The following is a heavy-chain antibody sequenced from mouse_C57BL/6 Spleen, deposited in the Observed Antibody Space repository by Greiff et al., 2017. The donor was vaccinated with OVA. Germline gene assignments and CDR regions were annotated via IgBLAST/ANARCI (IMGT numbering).Heavy chain of an antibody. CDR3: ATLTGTDY. CDR1: GYTFTDYY. J-gene: IGHJ2*01. Sequence: EVQLQQSGPELVKPGASVKISCKASGYTFTDYYMNWVKQSHGKSLEWIGDINPNNGGTSYNQKFKGKATLTVDKSSSTAYTELRSLTSEDSAVYYCATLTGTDYWGQGTTLTVSS. D-gene: IGHD4-1*01. V-gene: IGHV1-26*01. CDR2: INPNNGGT.